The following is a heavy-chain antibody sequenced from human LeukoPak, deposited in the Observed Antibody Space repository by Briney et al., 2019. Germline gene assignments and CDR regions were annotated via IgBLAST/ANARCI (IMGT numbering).Heavy chain of an antibody. CDR3: ARAMMVVTNLWGVFDY. D-gene: IGHD3-22*01. V-gene: IGHV3-23*01. Sequence: PGGSLRLSCAASGFTFSNYAMSWVRQAPGKELEWVSGISGGGGTTYYADSVKGRFTFSRDNSKNTLYLQMSSLRAEDTAVYYCARAMMVVTNLWGVFDYWGQGTLVTVSS. CDR1: GFTFSNYA. CDR2: ISGGGGTT. J-gene: IGHJ4*02.